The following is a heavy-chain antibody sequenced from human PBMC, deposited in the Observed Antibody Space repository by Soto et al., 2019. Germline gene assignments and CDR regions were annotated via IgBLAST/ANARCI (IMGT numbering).Heavy chain of an antibody. CDR3: ATKFFGDYYGMDV. J-gene: IGHJ6*02. CDR2: IYYSGST. V-gene: IGHV4-39*01. CDR1: GGYISSSIYY. Sequence: SETLCVTCTVSGGYISSSIYYWGWIRQPPGKGLEWIGSIYYSGSTYYNPSLKSRVTISVDTSKNQFSLKLSSVTAADTAVYYCATKFFGDYYGMDVWGQGTTVTVSS. D-gene: IGHD3-10*01.